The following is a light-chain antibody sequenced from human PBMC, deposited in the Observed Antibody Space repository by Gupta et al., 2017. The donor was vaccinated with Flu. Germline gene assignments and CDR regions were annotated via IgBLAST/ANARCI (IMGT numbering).Light chain of an antibody. CDR1: SSDVGGYNY. J-gene: IGLJ3*02. CDR2: EVN. CDR3: NSYAGSNNLGV. Sequence: QSALTQPPSASGSPGQSVTISCTGTSSDVGGYNYVSWYQQHPGKAPKLMIYEVNTRPSGVPDRFSGSKSGNTASLTVSGLQAEDEADYYCNSYAGSNNLGVFGGGTKLTVL. V-gene: IGLV2-8*01.